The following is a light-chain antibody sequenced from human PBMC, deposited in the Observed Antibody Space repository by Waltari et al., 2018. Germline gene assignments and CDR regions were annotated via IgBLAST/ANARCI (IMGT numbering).Light chain of an antibody. J-gene: IGLJ3*02. CDR3: ATWDDSLNAWV. CDR2: TDN. Sequence: QSVLTQPPSASGTPGQRVTIPRSGSYSTIERTAVNWYQPLPETAPKLLIYTDNQRPSGVPDRFSGSKSGTSASLAISGLQSEDEADYHCATWDDSLNAWVFGGGTKVTVL. CDR1: YSTIERTA. V-gene: IGLV1-44*01.